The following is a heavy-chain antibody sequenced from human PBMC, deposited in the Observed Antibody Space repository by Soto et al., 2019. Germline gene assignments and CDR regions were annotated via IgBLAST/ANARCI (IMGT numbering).Heavy chain of an antibody. Sequence: SETLSLTCTVSGGSISSSSYYWGWIRQPPGKGLEWIGSIYYSGSTYYNPFLKSRVTISVDKSKNQFSLKLSSVTAADTAVYYCARLEGLATISYYFDYWGQGTLVTVSS. CDR2: IYYSGST. D-gene: IGHD3-9*01. V-gene: IGHV4-39*01. CDR3: ARLEGLATISYYFDY. J-gene: IGHJ4*02. CDR1: GGSISSSSYY.